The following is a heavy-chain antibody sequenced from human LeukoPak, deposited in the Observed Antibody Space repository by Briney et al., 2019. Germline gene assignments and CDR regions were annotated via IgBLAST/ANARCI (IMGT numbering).Heavy chain of an antibody. CDR1: GGTFSSYA. CDR3: ARGIAAAKNWFDP. J-gene: IGHJ5*02. V-gene: IGHV1-69*13. D-gene: IGHD6-13*01. CDR2: IIPIFGTA. Sequence: ASVKVSCKASGGTFSSYAISWVRQAPGQGLEWMGGIIPIFGTANYAQKFQGRVTITADESTSTAYMELSSLRSEDTAVYYCARGIAAAKNWFDPWGQGTLVTVSS.